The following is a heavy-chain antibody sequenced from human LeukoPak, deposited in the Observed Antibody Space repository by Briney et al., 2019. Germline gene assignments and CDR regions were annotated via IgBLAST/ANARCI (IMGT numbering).Heavy chain of an antibody. CDR1: GGSISSYY. D-gene: IGHD3-22*01. Sequence: SETLSLTCTVSGGSISSYYWSWIRQPSGKELEWIGHISYSGSTNYNPSLKSRVTISVDTSKNQFSLNLSSVTAADTAVYYCARPSRTGSGWDAFDIWGQGTMVTVSS. CDR2: ISYSGST. V-gene: IGHV4-59*08. CDR3: ARPSRTGSGWDAFDI. J-gene: IGHJ3*02.